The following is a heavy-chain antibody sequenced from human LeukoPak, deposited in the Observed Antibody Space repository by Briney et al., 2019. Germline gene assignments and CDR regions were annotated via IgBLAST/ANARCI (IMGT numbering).Heavy chain of an antibody. V-gene: IGHV3-30*18. CDR3: AKTPHY. CDR1: GFTFSSYG. Sequence: PGRSLRLSCAASGFTFSSYGMHRVRQAPGKGLEWVAVISYDGSNKYYADSVKGRFTISRDNSKNTLYLQMNSLRAEDTAVYYCAKTPHYWGQGTLVTVSS. J-gene: IGHJ4*02. CDR2: ISYDGSNK.